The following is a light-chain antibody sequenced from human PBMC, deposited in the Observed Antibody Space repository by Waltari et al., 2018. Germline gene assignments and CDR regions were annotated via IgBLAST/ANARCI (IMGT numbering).Light chain of an antibody. CDR1: ALPIHY. CDR3: QSADSSGTYVE. Sequence: SYELTQPPSVSVSPGQTARITCSGDALPIHYAHWYQQKPGQAPVLVIYKDTERPSGIPGRFSGSSSGTTVTLTISGVRAEDEADYYCQSADSSGTYVEFGGGTKLTV. V-gene: IGLV3-25*03. J-gene: IGLJ2*01. CDR2: KDT.